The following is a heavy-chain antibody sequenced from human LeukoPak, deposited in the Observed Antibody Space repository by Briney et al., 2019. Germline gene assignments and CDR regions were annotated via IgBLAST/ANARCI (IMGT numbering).Heavy chain of an antibody. Sequence: GGSLRLSCAASGFTFSSYSMNWVRQAPGKGLEWVSYTGSSSTTIYYADSVKGRFTISRDNSKNTLYVQMNSLRAEDTAVYYCAKEGYSRGYYSYYYMDVWGKGTTVTVSS. CDR2: TGSSSTTI. J-gene: IGHJ6*03. CDR3: AKEGYSRGYYSYYYMDV. D-gene: IGHD6-13*01. V-gene: IGHV3-48*01. CDR1: GFTFSSYS.